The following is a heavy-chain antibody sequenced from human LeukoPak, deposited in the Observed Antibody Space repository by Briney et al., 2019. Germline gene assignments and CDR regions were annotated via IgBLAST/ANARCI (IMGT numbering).Heavy chain of an antibody. D-gene: IGHD3-3*01. CDR1: GGSISSYY. Sequence: SETLSLTCTVSGGSISSYYWSWIRQPPGKGLEWIGYIYYSGSTNYNPSLKSRVTISVDTSKNQFSLKLSSVTAADTAVYYCAGGGYDFWGGTVFDYWGQGTLVTVSS. V-gene: IGHV4-59*01. CDR2: IYYSGST. J-gene: IGHJ4*02. CDR3: AGGGYDFWGGTVFDY.